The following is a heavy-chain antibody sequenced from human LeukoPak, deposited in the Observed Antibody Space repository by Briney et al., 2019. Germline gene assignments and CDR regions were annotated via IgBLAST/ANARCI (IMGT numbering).Heavy chain of an antibody. D-gene: IGHD3-3*01. Sequence: GASVEVSCKASGGTFSSYAISWVRQAPGQGLEWMGGIIPIFGTANYAQKFQGRVTITADESTSTAYMELSSLRSEDTAVYYCARRAPTNWSGYSYYYYYYGMDVWGQGTTVTVSS. CDR1: GGTFSSYA. V-gene: IGHV1-69*13. J-gene: IGHJ6*02. CDR3: ARRAPTNWSGYSYYYYYYGMDV. CDR2: IIPIFGTA.